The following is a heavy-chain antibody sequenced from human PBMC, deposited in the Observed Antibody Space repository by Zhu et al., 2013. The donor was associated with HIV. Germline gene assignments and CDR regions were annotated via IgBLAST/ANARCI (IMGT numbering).Heavy chain of an antibody. D-gene: IGHD2-2*01. Sequence: QVQLVQSGAEVKKPGASVKVSCKTSGYTFTTYAIHWVRQAPGQNLEWMGWINTGNGNTRYSQNFQGRVTITRDTSASTGYMELSSLRAEDTAVYYCARDQGPDEDIVVIPGAKMMPYMWFDPWGQGTLVTVSS. CDR3: ARDQGPDEDIVVIPGAKMMPYMWFDP. J-gene: IGHJ5*02. CDR1: GYTFTTYA. CDR2: INTGNGNT. V-gene: IGHV1-3*04.